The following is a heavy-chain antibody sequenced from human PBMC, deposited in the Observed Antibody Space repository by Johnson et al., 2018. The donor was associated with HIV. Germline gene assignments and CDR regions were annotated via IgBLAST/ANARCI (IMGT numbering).Heavy chain of an antibody. CDR1: KFTVSSNY. J-gene: IGHJ3*02. Sequence: VQLVESGGGVVQPGGSLRLSCAASKFTVSSNYMSWVRQAPGKGLEWVSVIYSDGSTYYSDSVKGRFTISRDNSKNTVHLQMNSLRAEDTAVYYCARHNWNDLAFDIWGQGTMVTVSS. V-gene: IGHV3-66*04. CDR3: ARHNWNDLAFDI. CDR2: IYSDGST. D-gene: IGHD1-20*01.